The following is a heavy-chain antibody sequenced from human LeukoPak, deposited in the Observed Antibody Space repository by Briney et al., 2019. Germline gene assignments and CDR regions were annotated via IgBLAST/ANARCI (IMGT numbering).Heavy chain of an antibody. CDR2: INPNSGGT. V-gene: IGHV1-2*02. J-gene: IGHJ4*02. CDR3: ARGHFLRRPENDSSGYHRLLRY. CDR1: GYTFTGYY. D-gene: IGHD3-22*01. Sequence: GASVTVSCKASGYTFTGYYIHWVRQAPGQGLEWMGWINPNSGGTNYAQKFQGRVTMTRDTSISTAYMELSRLRSDDTAVYYCARGHFLRRPENDSSGYHRLLRYWGQGTLVTVSS.